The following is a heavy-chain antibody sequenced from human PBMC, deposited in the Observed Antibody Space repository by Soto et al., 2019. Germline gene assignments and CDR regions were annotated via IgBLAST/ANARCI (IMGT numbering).Heavy chain of an antibody. CDR1: GFTFSSYA. D-gene: IGHD2-2*01. CDR2: ISSNGGST. CDR3: VKDSRALREYQLLSPYFGY. J-gene: IGHJ4*02. Sequence: PGGSLRLSCSASGFTFSSYAMHWVRQAPGKGLEYVSAISSNGGSTYYADSVKGRFTISRDNSKNTLYLQMSSLRAEDTAVYYCVKDSRALREYQLLSPYFGYWGQGTLVTVSS. V-gene: IGHV3-64D*06.